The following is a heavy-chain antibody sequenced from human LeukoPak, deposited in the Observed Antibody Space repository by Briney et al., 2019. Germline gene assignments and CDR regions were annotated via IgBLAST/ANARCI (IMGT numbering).Heavy chain of an antibody. CDR2: ISSNGGST. V-gene: IGHV3-64*01. J-gene: IGHJ5*02. CDR1: GFTFSSYA. Sequence: GGSLRLSCAASGFTFSSYAMSWVRQAPGKGLEYVSAISSNGGSTYYANSVKGRFTISRDNSKNTLYLQMGSLRAEDMAVYYCARGSYVKYYDYVWGSYRSYNWFDPWGQGTLVTVSS. D-gene: IGHD3-16*02. CDR3: ARGSYVKYYDYVWGSYRSYNWFDP.